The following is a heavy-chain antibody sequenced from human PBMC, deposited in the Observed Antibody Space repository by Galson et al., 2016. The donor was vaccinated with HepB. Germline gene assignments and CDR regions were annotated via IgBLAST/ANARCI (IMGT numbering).Heavy chain of an antibody. CDR3: ARAYRSSLGYSAMDV. J-gene: IGHJ6*02. V-gene: IGHV1-46*01. CDR2: INPRDGDT. CDR1: GYTFSSNK. Sequence: SVKVSCKASGYTFSSNKLRWVRQAPGQGLELMGTINPRDGDTDYAQTFPGRVTMTIDTSTTTIYPELGSLTFDDTALYYCARAYRSSLGYSAMDVWGQGTTVIVSS. D-gene: IGHD6-6*01.